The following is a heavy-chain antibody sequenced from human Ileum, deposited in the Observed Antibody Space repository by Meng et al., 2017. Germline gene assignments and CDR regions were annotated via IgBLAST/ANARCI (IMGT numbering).Heavy chain of an antibody. J-gene: IGHJ4*02. D-gene: IGHD3-10*01. Sequence: QDSGPGLSSPSLALSPTCTAPGCSICSGGFCWSWFRQRPGKGLEWIGYIYSSGSTYYNPSLKSLVSISVDTSKNQFSLKLSSVTAADTAVYYCARGPGRGSGSGSFDYWGQGTLVTVSS. CDR3: ARGPGRGSGSGSFDY. CDR1: GCSICSGGFC. V-gene: IGHV4-31*01. CDR2: IYSSGST.